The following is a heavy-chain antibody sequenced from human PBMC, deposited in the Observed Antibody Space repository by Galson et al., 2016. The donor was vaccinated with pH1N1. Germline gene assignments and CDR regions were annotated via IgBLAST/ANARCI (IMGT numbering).Heavy chain of an antibody. Sequence: SLRLSCAASGFTFSSYWMTWVRQAPGKGLEWVANIKQDGTEKYYVDSVKGRFTISRDNAKSSLYLQMNSLRAEDTAVYYCAREGAYLDTYYYYYGVDVWGQGTTVTVSS. CDR3: AREGAYLDTYYYYYGVDV. J-gene: IGHJ6*02. V-gene: IGHV3-7*01. CDR2: IKQDGTEK. CDR1: GFTFSSYW. D-gene: IGHD3-16*01.